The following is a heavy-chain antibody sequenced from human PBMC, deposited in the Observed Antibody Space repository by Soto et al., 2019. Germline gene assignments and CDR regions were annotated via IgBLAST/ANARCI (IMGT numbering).Heavy chain of an antibody. Sequence: QVQLVESGGGVVQPGRSLRLSCAASGFTFSSYGMHWVRQAPGKGLEWVAVISYDGSNKYYADSVKGRFTISRDNSKNTLYRQMNSLRAEDTAVYYWAKDWLAVAGYDYWGQGTLVTVSS. CDR1: GFTFSSYG. J-gene: IGHJ4*02. D-gene: IGHD6-19*01. V-gene: IGHV3-30*18. CDR3: AKDWLAVAGYDY. CDR2: ISYDGSNK.